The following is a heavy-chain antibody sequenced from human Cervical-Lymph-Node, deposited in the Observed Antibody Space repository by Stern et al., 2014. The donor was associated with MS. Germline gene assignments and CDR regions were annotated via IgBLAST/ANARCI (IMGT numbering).Heavy chain of an antibody. Sequence: VQLEESGAEVKKPGSSVKVSCKASGGTFSSYAISWVRQAPGQGLEWMGGIIPIFGTANYAQKFQGRVTITADESTSTAYMELSSLRSEDTAVYYCAREVEQQLAQNYYYYGMDVWGQGTTVTVSS. D-gene: IGHD6-13*01. CDR1: GGTFSSYA. J-gene: IGHJ6*02. CDR2: IIPIFGTA. V-gene: IGHV1-69*01. CDR3: AREVEQQLAQNYYYYGMDV.